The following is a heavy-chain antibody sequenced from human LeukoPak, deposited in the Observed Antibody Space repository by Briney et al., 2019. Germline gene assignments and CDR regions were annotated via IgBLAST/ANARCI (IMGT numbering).Heavy chain of an antibody. Sequence: GASVKVSCKASGYTFTSYGISWVRQAPGQGLEWMGWISAYNGNTNYALKLQGRVTMTTDTSTSTAYMELRSLRSDDTAVYYCARVKYDSSGYATLDYWGQGTLVTVSS. J-gene: IGHJ4*02. CDR1: GYTFTSYG. CDR3: ARVKYDSSGYATLDY. V-gene: IGHV1-18*01. CDR2: ISAYNGNT. D-gene: IGHD3-22*01.